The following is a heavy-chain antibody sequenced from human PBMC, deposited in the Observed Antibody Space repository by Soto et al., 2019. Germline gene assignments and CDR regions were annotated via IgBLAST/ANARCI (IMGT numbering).Heavy chain of an antibody. V-gene: IGHV4-59*01. CDR3: ARRWGGTFDY. Sequence: QVQLQESGPGLVKPSETLSLTCTVSGGSISSYYWSWIRQPPGKGLEWIGYIYYSGSTNYNPSLXSXAXIXXDTSKNQFSLKLSSVTAADTDVYYCARRWGGTFDYWGQGTLVTVSS. CDR1: GGSISSYY. CDR2: IYYSGST. J-gene: IGHJ4*02. D-gene: IGHD2-21*01.